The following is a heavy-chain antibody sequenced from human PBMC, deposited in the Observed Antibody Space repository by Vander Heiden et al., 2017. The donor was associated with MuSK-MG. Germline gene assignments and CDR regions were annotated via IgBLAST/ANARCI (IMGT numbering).Heavy chain of an antibody. J-gene: IGHJ4*02. Sequence: QVQLLQSGAEGKKPGASVKVSCKASVYTLTGYYMHWVRQAPGQGLEWMGWINPNSGGTNYAQKFQGRVTMTRDTSISTAYMELSRLRSDDTAVYYCARGDSSSWPPLDYWGQGTLVTVSS. CDR2: INPNSGGT. V-gene: IGHV1-2*02. D-gene: IGHD6-13*01. CDR1: VYTLTGYY. CDR3: ARGDSSSWPPLDY.